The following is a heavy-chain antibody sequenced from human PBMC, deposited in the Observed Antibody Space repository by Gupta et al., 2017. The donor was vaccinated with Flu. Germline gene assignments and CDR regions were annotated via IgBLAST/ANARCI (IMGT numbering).Heavy chain of an antibody. V-gene: IGHV3-73*01. CDR3: TRHIPYYYYMDV. Sequence: QASGKRLEWVGRIRSKANSYATAYAASVKGRFTISRDDSKNTAYLQMNSLKTEDTAVYYWTRHIPYYYYMDVWGKGTTVTVAS. CDR2: IRSKANSYAT. J-gene: IGHJ6*03.